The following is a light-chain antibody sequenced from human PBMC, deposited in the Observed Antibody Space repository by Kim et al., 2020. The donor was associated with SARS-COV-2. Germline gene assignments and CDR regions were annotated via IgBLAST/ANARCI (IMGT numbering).Light chain of an antibody. CDR2: GDN. J-gene: IGLJ2*01. V-gene: IGLV1-47*02. CDR1: RSNVGSHF. CDR3: ASWDDSLSGVV. Sequence: GQRVTISCSGGRSNVGSHFVNWYQQLPGTAPKLLIYGDNQRPSGVPDRFSGSRSGTSASLAISGLRSEDEADYYCASWDDSLSGVVFGGGTQLTVL.